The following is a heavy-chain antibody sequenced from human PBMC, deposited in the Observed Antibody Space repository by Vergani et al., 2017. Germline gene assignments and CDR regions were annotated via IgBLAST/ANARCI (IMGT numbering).Heavy chain of an antibody. Sequence: EVQLVESGGGVVRPGGSLRLSCATSGFTFDDYGMNWVRQAPGKGLEWVSDINWNGDSTGYADSVKGRFTISRDNAKNSLYLQMNSLIVGDTALCYCARGGDWLDYWGQGTLVTVSS. V-gene: IGHV3-20*04. CDR3: ARGGDWLDY. J-gene: IGHJ4*02. D-gene: IGHD3-9*01. CDR2: INWNGDST. CDR1: GFTFDDYG.